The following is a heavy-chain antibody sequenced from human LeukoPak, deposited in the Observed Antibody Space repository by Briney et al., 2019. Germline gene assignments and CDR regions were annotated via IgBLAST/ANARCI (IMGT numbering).Heavy chain of an antibody. Sequence: GGSLRLSCVASGFTLSNYWMSWVRQAPGKGLEWVANIKEDGSEKYYVGSVKGRFTISRDNAKNSLYLHMDSLTAEDTAIYYCAGDWVAGVPFDAFISGAKGQWSASLQ. J-gene: IGHJ3*02. CDR2: IKEDGSEK. V-gene: IGHV3-7*01. CDR3: AGDWVAGVPFDAFIS. D-gene: IGHD3-10*01. CDR1: GFTLSNYW.